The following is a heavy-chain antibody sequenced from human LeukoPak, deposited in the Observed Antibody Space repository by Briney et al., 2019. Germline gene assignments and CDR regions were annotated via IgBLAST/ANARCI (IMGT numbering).Heavy chain of an antibody. D-gene: IGHD6-13*01. J-gene: IGHJ5*02. CDR1: GFTVSSNY. Sequence: GGSLRLSCAASGFTVSSNYMSWVRQAPGKGLEWVSVIYSGGSTYYADSVKGRFTISRDNSKNTLYLQMNSLRAEDTAVYYCARDRFGVYSSSPPTWGQGTLVTVSS. V-gene: IGHV3-53*01. CDR2: IYSGGST. CDR3: ARDRFGVYSSSPPT.